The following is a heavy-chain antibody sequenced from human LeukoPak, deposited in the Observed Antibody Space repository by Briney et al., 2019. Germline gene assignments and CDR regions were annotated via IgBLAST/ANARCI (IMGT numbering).Heavy chain of an antibody. J-gene: IGHJ6*03. CDR1: GGYISSSSYY. V-gene: IGHV4-39*01. Sequence: SETLSLTCTVSGGYISSSSYYWGWIRQPPGKGLEWIGSIYYSGSTYYNPSLKSRVTISVDTSKNQFSLKLKSVTAADTAVYYCARQIFYYYYMDVWGKGTTVTVSS. CDR3: ARQIFYYYYMDV. CDR2: IYYSGST.